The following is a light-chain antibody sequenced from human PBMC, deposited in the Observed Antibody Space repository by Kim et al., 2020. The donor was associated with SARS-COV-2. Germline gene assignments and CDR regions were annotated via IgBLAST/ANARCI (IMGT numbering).Light chain of an antibody. J-gene: IGKJ4*01. Sequence: YPGARASLSCRASHSVSSSYLAWYQQKPGQAPRLLIYGASSRATGIPDRFSGSGSRTDFTLTISRLEPEDVAVYYCQQYGSSPLTFGGGTKVEIK. V-gene: IGKV3-20*01. CDR2: GAS. CDR3: QQYGSSPLT. CDR1: HSVSSSY.